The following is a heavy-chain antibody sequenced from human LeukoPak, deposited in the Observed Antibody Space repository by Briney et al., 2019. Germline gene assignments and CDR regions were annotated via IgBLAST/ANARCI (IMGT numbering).Heavy chain of an antibody. CDR1: GFTFSNYW. CDR2: INQDGSER. J-gene: IGHJ4*02. CDR3: ATTLDSGWPVDY. Sequence: TGGSLRLSCAASGFTFSNYWMSWVRQAPGKGLEWVANINQDGSERYYVDSVKGRFTISRDNAKNSLYLQMNSLRAEDTAVYYCATTLDSGWPVDYWGQGTLVTVSS. V-gene: IGHV3-7*05. D-gene: IGHD5-12*01.